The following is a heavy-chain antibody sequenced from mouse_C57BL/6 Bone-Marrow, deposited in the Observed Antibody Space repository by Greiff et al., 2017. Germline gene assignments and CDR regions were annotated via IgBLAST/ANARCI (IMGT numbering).Heavy chain of an antibody. J-gene: IGHJ3*01. Sequence: DVQLVESGGGLVKPGGSLKLSCAASGFTFSSYAMSWVRQTPEKRLEWVATISDGGSYTYYPDNVKGRFTISRDNAKNNLYLQMSHLKSEDTAMYYCARGYDYDEGFAYWGQGTLVTVSA. CDR3: ARGYDYDEGFAY. CDR1: GFTFSSYA. D-gene: IGHD2-4*01. V-gene: IGHV5-4*01. CDR2: ISDGGSYT.